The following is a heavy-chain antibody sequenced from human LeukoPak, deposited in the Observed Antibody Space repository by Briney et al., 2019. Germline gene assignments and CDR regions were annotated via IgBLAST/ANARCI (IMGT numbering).Heavy chain of an antibody. J-gene: IGHJ4*02. Sequence: GGSLRHSCAASGFTFSSHRKQWVRQAPGKRLEWVAVLWYDGSNKDYADSVKGRFTISRDNSKNALYLQMNSLKAEDTAVYYCARDREYSSSSYNFDYWGQGTLVTVSS. CDR3: ARDREYSSSSYNFDY. CDR1: GFTFSSHR. CDR2: LWYDGSNK. V-gene: IGHV3-33*01. D-gene: IGHD6-6*01.